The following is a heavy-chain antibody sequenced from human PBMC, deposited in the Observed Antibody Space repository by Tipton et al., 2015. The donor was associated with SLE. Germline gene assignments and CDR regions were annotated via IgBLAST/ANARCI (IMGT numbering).Heavy chain of an antibody. V-gene: IGHV3-30*19. CDR2: ISNDGSNK. CDR3: ARIDYSAYCSSDNCYAADY. Sequence: SLRLSCVTSGFTFSNFGMHWVRQAPGKGLEWVAVISNDGSNKYYADSVKGRFTASRDNSKNTLYLQLNSVRAEDTAVYHCARIDYSAYCSSDNCYAADYWGQGTLVIVSS. D-gene: IGHD2-2*01. J-gene: IGHJ4*02. CDR1: GFTFSNFG.